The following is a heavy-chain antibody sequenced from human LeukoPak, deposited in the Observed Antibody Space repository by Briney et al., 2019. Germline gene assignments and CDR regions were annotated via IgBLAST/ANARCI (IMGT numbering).Heavy chain of an antibody. V-gene: IGHV1-2*02. Sequence: ASVKVSCKASGYTFTGYYMHWVRQAPGQGLEWMGWINPNSGGTNYAQKFQGRVTMTRDTSISTAYMELRSLRSDDTAVYYCARSIAAAGTGADYWGQGTLVTVSS. CDR2: INPNSGGT. CDR1: GYTFTGYY. J-gene: IGHJ4*02. CDR3: ARSIAAAGTGADY. D-gene: IGHD6-13*01.